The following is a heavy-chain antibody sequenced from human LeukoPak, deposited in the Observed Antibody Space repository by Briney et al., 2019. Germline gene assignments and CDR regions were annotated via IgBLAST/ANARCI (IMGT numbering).Heavy chain of an antibody. J-gene: IGHJ3*01. D-gene: IGHD2-2*01. CDR2: ISESGGTT. Sequence: GGSLRLSCAASGFTFSSYDMNWVRQAPGKGLEWVSYISESGGTTFYADSVKGRFSISRDSAENSLYLQMNSLRADDTAVYYCVRGGYCSSSICYSFNAFDVWGQGTTVTVSP. CDR1: GFTFSSYD. V-gene: IGHV3-48*03. CDR3: VRGGYCSSSICYSFNAFDV.